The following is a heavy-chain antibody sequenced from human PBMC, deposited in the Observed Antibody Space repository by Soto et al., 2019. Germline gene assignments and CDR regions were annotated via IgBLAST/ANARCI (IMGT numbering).Heavy chain of an antibody. CDR2: IYYSGST. J-gene: IGHJ5*02. V-gene: IGHV4-30-4*01. D-gene: IGHD3-3*01. CDR1: GGSISSGDYY. Sequence: SETLSLTCTVSGGSISSGDYYWSWIRQPPGKGLEWIGYIYYSGSTYYNPSLKSRVTISVDTSKNQFSLKLSSVTAADTAVYYCAGSLLYYDFWSGYYTPGSWFDPWGQGTLVTVSS. CDR3: AGSLLYYDFWSGYYTPGSWFDP.